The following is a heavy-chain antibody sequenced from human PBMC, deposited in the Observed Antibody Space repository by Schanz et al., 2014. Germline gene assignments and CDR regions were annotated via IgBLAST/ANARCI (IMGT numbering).Heavy chain of an antibody. V-gene: IGHV4-59*11. J-gene: IGHJ6*02. Sequence: QVQLQESGPGLVKPSETLSLTCTVSGGSISSHYWSWVRQAPGEGLEWIVYIYYSGSTYYNPSLKSRVTISVDTSKNQFSLKLSSVTAADTAVYYCARGGRTTYNYYYGMDVWGQGTTVTVSS. D-gene: IGHD1-1*01. CDR3: ARGGRTTYNYYYGMDV. CDR2: IYYSGST. CDR1: GGSISSHY.